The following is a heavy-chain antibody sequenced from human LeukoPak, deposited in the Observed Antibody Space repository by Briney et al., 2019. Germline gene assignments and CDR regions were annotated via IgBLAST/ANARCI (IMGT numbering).Heavy chain of an antibody. CDR1: GGTFSSYA. D-gene: IGHD3-22*01. Sequence: SVKVSFKASGGTFSSYAISWVRQAPGQGLEWMGGIIPIFGTANYAQKFQGRVTITTDESTSTAYMELSSLRSEDTAVYYCAMGLYYYDSSGYYYVGFDYWGQGTLVTVSS. CDR3: AMGLYYYDSSGYYYVGFDY. CDR2: IIPIFGTA. V-gene: IGHV1-69*05. J-gene: IGHJ4*02.